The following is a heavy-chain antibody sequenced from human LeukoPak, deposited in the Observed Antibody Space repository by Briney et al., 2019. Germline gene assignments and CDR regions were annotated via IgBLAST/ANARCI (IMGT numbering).Heavy chain of an antibody. V-gene: IGHV1-2*04. CDR2: INPNSGGT. D-gene: IGHD6-13*01. CDR3: ARDDSSKGFDP. J-gene: IGHJ5*02. Sequence: ASVKVSCKTSGYTFTGYYMHWVRQAPGQGLEWMGWINPNSGGTNYAQKFQGWVTMTRDTSISTAYMELSRLRSDDTAVYYCARDDSSKGFDPWGQGTLVTVSS. CDR1: GYTFTGYY.